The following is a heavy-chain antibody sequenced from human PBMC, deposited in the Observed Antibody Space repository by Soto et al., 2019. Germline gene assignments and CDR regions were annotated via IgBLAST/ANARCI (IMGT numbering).Heavy chain of an antibody. J-gene: IGHJ4*02. CDR3: ARDSSRAYYYDSSGSCFDY. Sequence: QVQLVESGGGLVKPGGSLRLSCAASGFIFSDYYMSWIRQAPGKGLEWVSHISSSGNTIHYADSVKGRFTISRDNAKKSLYLQMNSLRAEDTAVYYCARDSSRAYYYDSSGSCFDYWGQGILVTVSS. CDR1: GFIFSDYY. CDR2: ISSSGNTI. V-gene: IGHV3-11*01. D-gene: IGHD3-22*01.